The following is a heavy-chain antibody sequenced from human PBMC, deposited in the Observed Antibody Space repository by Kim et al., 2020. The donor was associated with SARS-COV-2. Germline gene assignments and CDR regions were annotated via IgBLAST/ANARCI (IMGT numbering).Heavy chain of an antibody. Sequence: GGSLRLSCAASGFTFSDYYMSWIRQAPGKGLEWVSYISSSSSYTNYADSVKGRFTISRDNAKNSLYLQMNSLRAEDTAVYYCAREWDGVYYGDYAHAFDIWGQGTMVTVSS. D-gene: IGHD4-17*01. CDR3: AREWDGVYYGDYAHAFDI. J-gene: IGHJ3*02. V-gene: IGHV3-11*05. CDR1: GFTFSDYY. CDR2: ISSSSSYT.